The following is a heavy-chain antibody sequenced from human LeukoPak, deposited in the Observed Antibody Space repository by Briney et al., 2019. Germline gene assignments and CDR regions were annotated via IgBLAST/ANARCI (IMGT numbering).Heavy chain of an antibody. CDR3: ARDGGFHENPYYYYYYMDV. CDR2: ISGGGGST. Sequence: PGGSLRLSCAASGFTFSSYAMSWVRQAPGKGLEWVSTISGGGGSTYYSDSVKGRFTISRDNSKNSLYLQMNSLRAEDTAVYYCARDGGFHENPYYYYYYMDVWGKGTTVTISS. V-gene: IGHV3-23*01. J-gene: IGHJ6*03. D-gene: IGHD1-14*01. CDR1: GFTFSSYA.